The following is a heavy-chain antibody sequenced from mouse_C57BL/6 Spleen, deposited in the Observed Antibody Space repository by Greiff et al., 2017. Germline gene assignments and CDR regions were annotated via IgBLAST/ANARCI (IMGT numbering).Heavy chain of an antibody. V-gene: IGHV1-80*01. CDR2: MYPGDGDT. Sequence: QIQLQQSGAELVKPGASVKISCKASGYAFSSYWMNWVKQRPGKGLAWIGQMYPGDGDTNYNGKFKGKATLTADKSSSTAYMQLSSLTSEDSAVYFCARRGGLLFAYGGQGTLVTVSA. D-gene: IGHD6-1*01. J-gene: IGHJ3*01. CDR3: ARRGGLLFAY. CDR1: GYAFSSYW.